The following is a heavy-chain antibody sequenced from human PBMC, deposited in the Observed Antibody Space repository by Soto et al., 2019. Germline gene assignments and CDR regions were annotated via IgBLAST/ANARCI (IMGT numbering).Heavy chain of an antibody. CDR3: ARGGTTGANYYYGMDV. J-gene: IGHJ6*02. Sequence: GGSLRLSCAASGFTFSSYSMNWVRQAPGKGLEWVSYISSSSTTIYNADSVKGRFTISRDNAKNSLYLQMNSLRDEDTAVYYCARGGTTGANYYYGMDVWGQGTTVTVSS. CDR2: ISSSSTTI. CDR1: GFTFSSYS. V-gene: IGHV3-48*02. D-gene: IGHD4-17*01.